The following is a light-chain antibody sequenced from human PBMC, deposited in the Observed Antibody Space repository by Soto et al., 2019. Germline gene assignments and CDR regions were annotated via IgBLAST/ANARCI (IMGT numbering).Light chain of an antibody. CDR1: QNISSW. CDR3: QQYSSYLWT. J-gene: IGKJ1*01. V-gene: IGKV1-5*01. CDR2: DAS. Sequence: DIQMTQSPSTLSASVLDRVTITFQASQNISSWLAWYQQKPGKAPNLLIYDASTLESGVPSRFRGSGYGTEFTLTISSLQPDDFATYYCQQYSSYLWTFGQGTKVDIK.